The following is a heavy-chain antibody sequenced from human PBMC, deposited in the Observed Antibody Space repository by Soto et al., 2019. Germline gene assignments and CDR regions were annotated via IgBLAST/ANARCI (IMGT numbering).Heavy chain of an antibody. V-gene: IGHV4-59*08. CDR3: ARHPGYYDVLTGYSTYYFDY. CDR2: IYYRGNT. J-gene: IGHJ4*02. CDR1: GGSISNYC. D-gene: IGHD3-9*01. Sequence: PSETLSLTWSVYGGSISNYCWSGIRQPPEKGLKWIGYIYYRGNTNYNPSFKSRVTISLDTSKNQFSLRLSSVTAADTAVYYCARHPGYYDVLTGYSTYYFDYWGQGTLVTVSS.